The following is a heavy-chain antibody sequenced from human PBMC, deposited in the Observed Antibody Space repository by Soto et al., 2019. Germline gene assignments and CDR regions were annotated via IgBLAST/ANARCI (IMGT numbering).Heavy chain of an antibody. CDR1: GGSISSGGYS. V-gene: IGHV4-30-2*01. Sequence: SETLSLTCAVSGGSISSGGYSWSWIRQPPGKGLEWIGYIYHSGGTYYNPSLKSRVTISVDRSKNQFSLKLSSVTAADTAVYYCARAGYDILTGYSDYWGQGTLVTVSS. D-gene: IGHD3-9*01. J-gene: IGHJ4*02. CDR2: IYHSGGT. CDR3: ARAGYDILTGYSDY.